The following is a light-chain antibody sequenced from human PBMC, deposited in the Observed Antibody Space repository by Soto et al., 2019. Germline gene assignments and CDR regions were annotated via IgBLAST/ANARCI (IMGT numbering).Light chain of an antibody. CDR3: QQFNNYLPLT. Sequence: AIQLTQSPSSLSASVGDRVTITCRASQGISSALAWYQQKPGKAPKLLIYDASSLESGVPSRFSGSGSGTDFTLTISSQQPEDFATYYCQQFNNYLPLTFGGGTKVEIK. V-gene: IGKV1D-13*01. CDR1: QGISSA. CDR2: DAS. J-gene: IGKJ4*01.